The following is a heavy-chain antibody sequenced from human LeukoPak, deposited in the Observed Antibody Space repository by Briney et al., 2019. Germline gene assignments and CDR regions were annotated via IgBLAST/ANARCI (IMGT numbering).Heavy chain of an antibody. Sequence: GGSLRLSCAASGFTFSNYWMTWVRQAPGKGLEWVAHINQDGSEEHYMDSVKARFTISRDNAKNSLSLQMNSLRAEDTAVYYCVRNGGVSGYDLLDYWGQGTLVTVSS. D-gene: IGHD5-12*01. CDR2: INQDGSEE. CDR3: VRNGGVSGYDLLDY. CDR1: GFTFSNYW. J-gene: IGHJ4*02. V-gene: IGHV3-7*01.